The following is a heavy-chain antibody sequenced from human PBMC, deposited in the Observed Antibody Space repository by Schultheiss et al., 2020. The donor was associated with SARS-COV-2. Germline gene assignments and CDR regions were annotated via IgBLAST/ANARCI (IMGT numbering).Heavy chain of an antibody. J-gene: IGHJ4*02. D-gene: IGHD4-17*01. CDR3: ARRNGDSPFDY. Sequence: SETLSLTCTVSGGSISSYYWSWIRQPPGKGLEWIGYIYYSGSTYYNPSLKSLVTISVDTSKNQFSLKLSSVTAADTAVYYCARRNGDSPFDYWGQGTLVTVSS. V-gene: IGHV4-59*12. CDR2: IYYSGST. CDR1: GGSISSYY.